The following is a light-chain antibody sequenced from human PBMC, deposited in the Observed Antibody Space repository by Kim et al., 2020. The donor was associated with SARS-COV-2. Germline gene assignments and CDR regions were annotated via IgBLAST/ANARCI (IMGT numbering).Light chain of an antibody. Sequence: SYELTQPHSVSVAPGETARITCGGNKIGSKSVHWYQQKPGQAPVLVISYDSDRPSGMTERFSGSNSGNTATLTITRVEAGDEADYYCQVWDSSDDPLVFGGGTQLTVL. CDR2: YDS. CDR1: KIGSKS. V-gene: IGLV3-21*04. CDR3: QVWDSSDDPLV. J-gene: IGLJ3*02.